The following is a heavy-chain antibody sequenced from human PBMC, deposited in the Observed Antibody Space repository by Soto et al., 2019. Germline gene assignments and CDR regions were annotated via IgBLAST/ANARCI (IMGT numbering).Heavy chain of an antibody. CDR3: VSVTGTWATFDY. V-gene: IGHV1-2*02. D-gene: IGHD1-1*01. CDR1: GYTFTGYY. CDR2: IKANSGGT. J-gene: IGHJ4*02. Sequence: QVQLVQSGAEVKKPGASVKVSCKASGYTFTGYYMHWVRQAPGQGLEWMGWIKANSGGTNYAKRFQGRVTMTRDTSISTAYMELRRLRSDDTAVYYCVSVTGTWATFDYWGQGTLVTVSS.